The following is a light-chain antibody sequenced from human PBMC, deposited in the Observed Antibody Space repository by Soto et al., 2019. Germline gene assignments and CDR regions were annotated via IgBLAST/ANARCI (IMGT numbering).Light chain of an antibody. CDR2: EVS. Sequence: QSVLTQPASVSGSPVQSITISCTGTSSDVGGYKHVSWYQHHPGKAPKLMIYEVSNRPSGVSNRFSGSKSGYTASLTISGLQAEDEADYYCNSQRSSGTRVFGTGTKVTVL. CDR3: NSQRSSGTRV. CDR1: SSDVGGYKH. V-gene: IGLV2-14*01. J-gene: IGLJ1*01.